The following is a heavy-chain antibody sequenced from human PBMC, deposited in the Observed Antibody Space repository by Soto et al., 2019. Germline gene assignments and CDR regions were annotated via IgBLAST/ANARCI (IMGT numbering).Heavy chain of an antibody. V-gene: IGHV3-30*18. CDR2: ISYDGSNK. D-gene: IGHD3-3*01. CDR3: AKDQNSDFWSGYYDY. J-gene: IGHJ4*02. Sequence: QVQLVESGGGVVQPGRSLRLSCAASGFTFSSYGMHWVRQAPGKGLEWVAVISYDGSNKYYADSVKGRFTISRDNSKNTLYLQMNSLSAEDTAVYYCAKDQNSDFWSGYYDYWGQGTLVTVSS. CDR1: GFTFSSYG.